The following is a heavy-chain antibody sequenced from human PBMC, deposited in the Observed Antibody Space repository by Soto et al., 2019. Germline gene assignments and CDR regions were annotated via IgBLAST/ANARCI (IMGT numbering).Heavy chain of an antibody. CDR2: IYYSGST. CDR3: ARLSPSRYDFWSGYKLDY. Sequence: SETLSLTCTVSGGSISSSSYYWGWIRQPPGKGLEWIGSIYYSGSTYYNPSLKSRVTISVDTSKNQFSLKLSSVTAADTAVYYCARLSPSRYDFWSGYKLDYWGQGTLVTVSS. V-gene: IGHV4-39*01. CDR1: GGSISSSSYY. J-gene: IGHJ4*02. D-gene: IGHD3-3*01.